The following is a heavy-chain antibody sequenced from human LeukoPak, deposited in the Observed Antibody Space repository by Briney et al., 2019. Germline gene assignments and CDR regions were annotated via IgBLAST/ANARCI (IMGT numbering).Heavy chain of an antibody. Sequence: KTSETLSLTCAVYGGSFSGYYWSWIRQPPGKGLEWIGEINHSGSTNYNPSLKSRVTISVDTSKNQFSLKLSSVTAADTAVYYCARVLGYYDSRAFDIWGQGTMVTVSS. CDR3: ARVLGYYDSRAFDI. V-gene: IGHV4-34*01. J-gene: IGHJ3*02. CDR1: GGSFSGYY. D-gene: IGHD3-22*01. CDR2: INHSGST.